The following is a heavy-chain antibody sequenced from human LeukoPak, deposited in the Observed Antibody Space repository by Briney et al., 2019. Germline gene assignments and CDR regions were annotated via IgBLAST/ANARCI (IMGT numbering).Heavy chain of an antibody. CDR2: ISYSGST. D-gene: IGHD1-1*01. V-gene: IGHV4-59*08. J-gene: IGHJ4*01. CDR1: GDPISSSY. Sequence: PSETLRPTCTVSGDPISSSYLRWIGQPPGKGLEWIGYISYSGSTNYNPSLKSRVTISVDTSKNHFSLKLSSVTAADTAVYYCARHAQRSRRPCFDYWG. CDR3: ARHAQRSRRPCFDY.